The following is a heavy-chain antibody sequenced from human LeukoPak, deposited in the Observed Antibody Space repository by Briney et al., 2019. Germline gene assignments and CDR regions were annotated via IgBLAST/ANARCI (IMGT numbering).Heavy chain of an antibody. CDR1: GFTFSSYA. D-gene: IGHD4-17*01. V-gene: IGHV3-33*08. CDR2: IWYDGSNK. CDR3: ARELRPSTVTTYSYYYYYYGMDV. Sequence: PGGSLRLSCAASGFTFSSYAMPWVRQAPGKGLEWVAVIWYDGSNKYYADSVKGRFTISRDNSKNTLYLQMNSLRAEDTAVYYCARELRPSTVTTYSYYYYYYGMDVWGQGTTVTVSS. J-gene: IGHJ6*02.